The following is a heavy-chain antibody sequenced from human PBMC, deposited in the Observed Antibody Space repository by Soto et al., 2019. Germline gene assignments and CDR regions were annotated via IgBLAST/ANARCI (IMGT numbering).Heavy chain of an antibody. V-gene: IGHV3-33*01. Sequence: GGSPRLSCAASGFTFSSYGMHWVRQAPGKGLEWVAVIWYDGSNKYYADSVKGRFTISRDNSKNTLYLQMNSLRAEDTAVYYCARERYFDWLLYSPIGFYYYGMDVWGQGTTVTVSS. D-gene: IGHD3-9*01. J-gene: IGHJ6*02. CDR3: ARERYFDWLLYSPIGFYYYGMDV. CDR1: GFTFSSYG. CDR2: IWYDGSNK.